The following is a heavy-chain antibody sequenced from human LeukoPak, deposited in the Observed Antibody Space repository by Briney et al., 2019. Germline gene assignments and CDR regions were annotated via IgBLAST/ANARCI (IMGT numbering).Heavy chain of an antibody. CDR3: ARSGYYGSGSYYRYYYYYYMDV. J-gene: IGHJ6*03. D-gene: IGHD3-10*01. Sequence: SETLSLACAVSGGSISSGGYSWSWIRQPPGKGLEWIGYIYYSGSTYYNPSLKSRVTISVDTSKNQFSLKLSSVTAADTAVYYCARSGYYGSGSYYRYYYYYYMDVWGKGTTVTVSS. CDR1: GGSISSGGYS. CDR2: IYYSGST. V-gene: IGHV4-30-4*07.